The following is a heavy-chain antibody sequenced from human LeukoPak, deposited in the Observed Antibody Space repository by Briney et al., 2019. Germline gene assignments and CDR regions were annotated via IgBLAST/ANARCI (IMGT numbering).Heavy chain of an antibody. CDR3: ARFVGSGLDY. CDR2: IYYSGNT. J-gene: IGHJ4*02. Sequence: TSETLSLTCSVSGASISSYSWSWIRQPSGKGLEWIGYIYYSGNTNYNPSLKSRVTISVDTSNNEVSLNLNSVTAADTAVYYCARFVGSGLDYWGQGTLLTVSS. V-gene: IGHV4-59*01. D-gene: IGHD2-15*01. CDR1: GASISSYS.